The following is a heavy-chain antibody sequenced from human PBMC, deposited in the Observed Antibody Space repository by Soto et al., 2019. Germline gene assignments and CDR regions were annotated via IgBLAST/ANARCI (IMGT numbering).Heavy chain of an antibody. CDR3: ARHGERSFDY. V-gene: IGHV3-23*01. Sequence: EVQLLESGGGLIHPGGSLRLSCVASRFTLSDYPMSWVRQAPGKGLEWVSAGSSGSNTYYADSVKGRFTISRDNSKNTVYLQMNSLRVEDTAIYYCARHGERSFDYWGQGTLVTVSS. D-gene: IGHD3-10*01. CDR2: GSSGSNT. J-gene: IGHJ4*02. CDR1: RFTLSDYP.